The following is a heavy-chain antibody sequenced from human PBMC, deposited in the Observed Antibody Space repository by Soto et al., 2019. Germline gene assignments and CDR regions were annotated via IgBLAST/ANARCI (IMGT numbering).Heavy chain of an antibody. Sequence: ASVKVCCKASGYTFTRYDMHWVRQAPGQGLEWMGIINPSGGSTSYAQKFQGRVTMTRDTSTSTVYMELSSLRSEDTAVYYCARGPPSDISSGWYLWFDPWGQGTLVTVSS. CDR2: INPSGGST. CDR1: GYTFTRYD. J-gene: IGHJ5*02. V-gene: IGHV1-46*01. D-gene: IGHD6-19*01. CDR3: ARGPPSDISSGWYLWFDP.